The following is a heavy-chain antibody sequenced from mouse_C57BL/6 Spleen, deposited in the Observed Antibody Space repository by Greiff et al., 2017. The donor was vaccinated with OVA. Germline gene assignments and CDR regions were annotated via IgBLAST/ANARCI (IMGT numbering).Heavy chain of an antibody. CDR2: INPYNGGT. CDR1: GYTFTDYY. Sequence: EVQLKESGPVLVKPGASVKMSCKASGYTFTDYYMNWVKQSPGKSLEWIGVINPYNGGTSYNQKFKGKATLTVDKSSSTAYMELNSLTSEDSAVYYCERKELGRNYAMDYWGQGTSVTVSS. V-gene: IGHV1-19*01. D-gene: IGHD4-1*01. CDR3: ERKELGRNYAMDY. J-gene: IGHJ4*01.